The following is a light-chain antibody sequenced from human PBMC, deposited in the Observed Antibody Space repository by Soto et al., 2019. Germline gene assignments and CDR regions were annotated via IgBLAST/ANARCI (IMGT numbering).Light chain of an antibody. CDR1: QAVGSSL. V-gene: IGKV3-20*01. J-gene: IGKJ1*01. CDR2: GAS. CDR3: QQGGGSLWT. Sequence: EIVLTQSPGTLSLSPGERAILSCRASQAVGSSLFAWYQHKPGQAPRLVIYGASSRATGIPDRFSGSGSGTDFTLTISRLEPEDFAVYYCQQGGGSLWTFGQGTKVEIK.